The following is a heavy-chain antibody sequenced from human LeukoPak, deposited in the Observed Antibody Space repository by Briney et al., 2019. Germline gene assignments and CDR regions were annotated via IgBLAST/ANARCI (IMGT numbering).Heavy chain of an antibody. CDR1: GFTFDDYG. CDR3: ARGGDNSGYQRIIDY. D-gene: IGHD3-22*01. Sequence: GGSLRLSCAASGFTFDDYGISWVRQAPGKGLEWVSGINWNGGSTGYADSVKGRFTISRDNAKNSLYLQMNSLRAEDTALYYCARGGDNSGYQRIIDYWGQGTLVTVSS. V-gene: IGHV3-20*04. CDR2: INWNGGST. J-gene: IGHJ4*02.